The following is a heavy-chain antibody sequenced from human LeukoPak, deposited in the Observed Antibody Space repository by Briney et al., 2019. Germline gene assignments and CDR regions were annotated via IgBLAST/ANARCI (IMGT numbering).Heavy chain of an antibody. J-gene: IGHJ6*03. V-gene: IGHV3-21*01. CDR2: IGTSTSYI. CDR1: GFTFSTYI. D-gene: IGHD3-10*01. Sequence: PGGSLRLSCAASGFTFSTYIMNWVRQTPGKGLEWVSSIGTSTSYIYYADSVKGRFTISRDNSKNTLYLQMNSLRPEDTAVYYCAKVGHYGSGSFYYMDAWGKGTTVTISS. CDR3: AKVGHYGSGSFYYMDA.